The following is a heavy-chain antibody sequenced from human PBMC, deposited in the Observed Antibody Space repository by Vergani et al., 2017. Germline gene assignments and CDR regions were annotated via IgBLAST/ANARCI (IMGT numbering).Heavy chain of an antibody. CDR2: VFHLGTL. J-gene: IGHJ5*02. D-gene: IGHD3-10*01. Sequence: QVQLQESGPGLLRPSETLSLTCRVSGVSITGGNYWGWVRQSPVSGLEWLGSVFHLGTLYYNPSLKSRVTVAVDTSMNQVSLKLNSVPAADTAVYYCVRTVALWFGEAKDGGWFDPWGQGTLVTVTS. CDR1: GVSITGGNY. V-gene: IGHV4-38-2*01. CDR3: VRTVALWFGEAKDGGWFDP.